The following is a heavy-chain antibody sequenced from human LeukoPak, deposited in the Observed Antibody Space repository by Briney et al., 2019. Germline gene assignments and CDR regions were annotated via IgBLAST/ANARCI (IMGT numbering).Heavy chain of an antibody. D-gene: IGHD4-17*01. CDR3: ARQGGYGDSTHLDY. Sequence: SETLSLTCTVSGGSISSSSYYWGWIRQPPGKGLEWIGYIYYTGSTKYNPSLKSQVTISVDTSKNQFSLKLSSVTTGDTALYYCARQGGYGDSTHLDYWGRGTLVTVSS. CDR2: IYYTGST. J-gene: IGHJ4*02. V-gene: IGHV4-61*05. CDR1: GGSISSSSYY.